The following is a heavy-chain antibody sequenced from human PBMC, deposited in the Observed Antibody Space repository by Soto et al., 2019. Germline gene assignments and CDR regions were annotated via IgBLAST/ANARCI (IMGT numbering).Heavy chain of an antibody. Sequence: QVQLQESGPGLVKPSQTLSLTCTVSGGSISSGDYYWSWIRQPPGKGLEWIGYIYYSGSTDYNPSLKSRVTISVDTSKKQFSLKLSSVTAADTAVYYCAREPTLYGDHRYFDLWGRGTLVTVSS. J-gene: IGHJ2*01. D-gene: IGHD4-17*01. CDR1: GGSISSGDYY. CDR3: AREPTLYGDHRYFDL. V-gene: IGHV4-30-4*01. CDR2: IYYSGST.